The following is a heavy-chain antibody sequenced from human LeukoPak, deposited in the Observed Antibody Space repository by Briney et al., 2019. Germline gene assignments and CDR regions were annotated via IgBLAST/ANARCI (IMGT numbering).Heavy chain of an antibody. Sequence: GGSLRPSCAASGFTVSSNYMSWVRQAPGKGLEWVSIIYSDGSTYYRDSVKGRFTISRDNSKNTLYLQMNSLRAEDTAVYYCAREGLRLGALSLYIDSWGQGTLVTVSS. CDR2: IYSDGST. CDR3: AREGLRLGALSLYIDS. J-gene: IGHJ4*02. CDR1: GFTVSSNY. V-gene: IGHV3-66*01. D-gene: IGHD3-16*02.